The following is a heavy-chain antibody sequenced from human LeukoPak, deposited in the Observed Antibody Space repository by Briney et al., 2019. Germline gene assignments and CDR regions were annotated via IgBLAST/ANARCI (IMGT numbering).Heavy chain of an antibody. J-gene: IGHJ5*02. Sequence: GGSLRLSCAASGFTFSGSAMHWVRQASGNGLEWVGRIRSKANSYATAYAASVKGMFTISGDDSKNTAYLQMNSLKTEDTAVYYCSARIYGDFNWFDRWGQGTLVTVSS. D-gene: IGHD4-17*01. CDR2: IRSKANSYAT. V-gene: IGHV3-73*01. CDR3: SARIYGDFNWFDR. CDR1: GFTFSGSA.